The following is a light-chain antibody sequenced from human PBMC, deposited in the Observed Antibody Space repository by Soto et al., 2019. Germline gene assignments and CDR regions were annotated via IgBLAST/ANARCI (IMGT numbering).Light chain of an antibody. CDR1: SSDVGGYNY. CDR3: SSSKTSSTLVV. CDR2: DVT. J-gene: IGLJ2*01. Sequence: QSALTQPASVSGSPGQSIAISCTGTSSDVGGYNYVSWYQQHPAKAPKLMIYDVTNRPSGVSNRFSGSKSGDTAALTISGLLAADEEADYCSSSKTSSTLVVFGGGTKLTVL. V-gene: IGLV2-14*01.